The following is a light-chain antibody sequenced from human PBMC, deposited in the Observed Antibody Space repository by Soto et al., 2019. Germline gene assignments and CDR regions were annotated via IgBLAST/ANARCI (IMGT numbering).Light chain of an antibody. Sequence: EIGGTQSPGTLSLSPGERATLSCRASQSVSSSYLAWYQQKPGQAPRLLIYGASSRATGIPDRFSGSGSVTDFTLTLSRLEPEDFAVYYCQQYGSSPWTFGQGTKVEIK. J-gene: IGKJ1*01. CDR3: QQYGSSPWT. CDR2: GAS. CDR1: QSVSSSY. V-gene: IGKV3-20*01.